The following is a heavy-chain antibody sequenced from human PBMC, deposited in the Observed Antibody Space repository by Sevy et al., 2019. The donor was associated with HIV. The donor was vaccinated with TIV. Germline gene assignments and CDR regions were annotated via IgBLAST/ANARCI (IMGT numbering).Heavy chain of an antibody. J-gene: IGHJ4*02. Sequence: GGSLRLSCAASGFTFSDYYMSWIRQAPGKGLELVSYISSSGHTIYYADSVKGRFTISREDAKNSVYLQMNRLRAEDTSVCYCAQEVDYSRSAFDYWGQGTLVTVSS. CDR3: AQEVDYSRSAFDY. V-gene: IGHV3-11*04. D-gene: IGHD6-6*01. CDR2: ISSSGHTI. CDR1: GFTFSDYY.